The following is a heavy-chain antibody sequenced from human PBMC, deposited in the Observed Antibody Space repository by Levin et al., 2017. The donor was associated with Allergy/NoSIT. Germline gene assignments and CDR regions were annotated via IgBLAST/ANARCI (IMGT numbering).Heavy chain of an antibody. D-gene: IGHD2-15*01. CDR1: GFTFSSYW. J-gene: IGHJ4*02. CDR3: ARDNPGVAAPSGADY. CDR2: INSDGGST. V-gene: IGHV3-74*01. Sequence: GESLKISCAASGFTFSSYWMHWVRQTPGKGLVWVSRINSDGGSTTYADSVKGRFTISRDNAEKTLSLHMNSLRVEDPAVYYCARDNPGVAAPSGADYWGQGTLVTVS.